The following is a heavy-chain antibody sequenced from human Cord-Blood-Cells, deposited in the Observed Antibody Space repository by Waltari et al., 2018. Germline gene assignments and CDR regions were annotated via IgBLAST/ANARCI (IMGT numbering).Heavy chain of an antibody. V-gene: IGHV4-34*01. J-gene: IGHJ4*02. D-gene: IGHD2-2*01. Sequence: QVQLQRRGAGLLKHSEALSLSCAVYRGPFGGSYWSWIRQPPGTGLEWIGEINHSGSTNYNPSLNSRVTLSVDTSKNQFSLKLSSVTAADTAVYYCARGKDIVVVPAAEGFDYWGQGTLVTVSS. CDR2: INHSGST. CDR3: ARGKDIVVVPAAEGFDY. CDR1: RGPFGGSY.